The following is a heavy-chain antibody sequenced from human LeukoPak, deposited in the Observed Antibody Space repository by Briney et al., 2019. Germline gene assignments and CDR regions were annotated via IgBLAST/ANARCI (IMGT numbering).Heavy chain of an antibody. J-gene: IGHJ3*02. CDR1: GGTFSSYA. V-gene: IGHV1-69*01. CDR3: ARIGMIAHDAFDI. CDR2: IIPIFGTA. D-gene: IGHD3-22*01. Sequence: ASVKVSCKASGGTFSSYAISWVRQAPGQGLEWMGGIIPIFGTANYAQKFQGRVTITADESTSTAYMELSSLRSEDTAVYYCARIGMIAHDAFDIWGQGTVVTVSS.